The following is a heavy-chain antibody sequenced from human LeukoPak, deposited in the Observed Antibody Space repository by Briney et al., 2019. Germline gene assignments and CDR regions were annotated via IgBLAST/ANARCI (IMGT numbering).Heavy chain of an antibody. Sequence: SVKVSCKASGGTFSSYAISWVRQAPGQGLEWMGRSIPIFGTANYAQKFQGRVTITTDESTSTAYMELSRLRSEDTAVYYCARDLEGGWLLLGNKWFDPWGQGTLVTVSS. V-gene: IGHV1-69*05. D-gene: IGHD3-22*01. CDR3: ARDLEGGWLLLGNKWFDP. J-gene: IGHJ5*02. CDR1: GGTFSSYA. CDR2: SIPIFGTA.